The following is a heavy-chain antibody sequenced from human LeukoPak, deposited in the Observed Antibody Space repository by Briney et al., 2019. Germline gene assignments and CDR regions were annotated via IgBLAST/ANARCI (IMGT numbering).Heavy chain of an antibody. J-gene: IGHJ5*02. CDR3: ARSPDYYGSGLFDP. Sequence: SGPTLVKPTQPLTLTCTFPGFSLSTSGVGVGRIRQPPGKALEWLALIYWDDDKRYSPSLKSRLTITKDTPKNQVVLTMTNMDPVDTATYYCARSPDYYGSGLFDPWGQGTLVTVSS. CDR2: IYWDDDK. CDR1: GFSLSTSGVG. V-gene: IGHV2-5*02. D-gene: IGHD3-10*01.